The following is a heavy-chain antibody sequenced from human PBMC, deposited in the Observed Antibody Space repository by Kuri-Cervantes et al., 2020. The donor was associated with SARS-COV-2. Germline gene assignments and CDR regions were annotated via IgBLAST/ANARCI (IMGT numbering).Heavy chain of an antibody. D-gene: IGHD3-9*01. CDR3: ARGKLRYFDWSKPPTPEYYFDY. V-gene: IGHV1-18*01. CDR1: VYTFTSYG. J-gene: IGHJ4*02. Sequence: SVNVSCKASVYTFTSYGISWVRQAPGQGLEWMGWISAYNGNTNYAQKLQGRVTMTTDTSTSNAYMELRSLSADDTAVYYCARGKLRYFDWSKPPTPEYYFDYWGQGTLVTVSS. CDR2: ISAYNGNT.